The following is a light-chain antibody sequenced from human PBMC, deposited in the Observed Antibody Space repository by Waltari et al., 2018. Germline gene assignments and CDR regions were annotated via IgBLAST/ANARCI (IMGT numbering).Light chain of an antibody. CDR2: DAS. J-gene: IGKJ2*01. V-gene: IGKV3-11*01. CDR1: QSIGSY. CDR3: QHRSNWPPS. Sequence: EIVLTQSPATLSLSPGERATLSCRASQSIGSYLAWYQQKPGLAPSLLIYDASNRAAVIPARFSGSGSGTDFTLTISSLGPEDFAVYYCQHRSNWPPSFGQGTKVEIE.